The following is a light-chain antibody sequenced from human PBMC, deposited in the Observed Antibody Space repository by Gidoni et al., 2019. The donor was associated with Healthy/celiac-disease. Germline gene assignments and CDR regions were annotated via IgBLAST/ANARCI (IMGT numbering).Light chain of an antibody. CDR2: WAS. CDR3: QQYYSIPYT. CDR1: QSVLYSSNNKNY. Sequence: DIVMTQSPDSLAVSLGERATINCKSSQSVLYSSNNKNYLAWYQQKPGQPPKLLIYWASTRESGVPDRFSGSGSGTDCTLTISGLQAEDVAVYYCQQYYSIPYTFGQGTKLEIK. V-gene: IGKV4-1*01. J-gene: IGKJ2*01.